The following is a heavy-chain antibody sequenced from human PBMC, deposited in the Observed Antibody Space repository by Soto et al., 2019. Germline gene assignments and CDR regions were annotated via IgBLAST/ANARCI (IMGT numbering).Heavy chain of an antibody. CDR2: ISYDGSNK. CDR1: GFTFSSYA. J-gene: IGHJ4*02. Sequence: QVQLVESGGGVVQPGRSLRLSCAASGFTFSSYAMHWVRQAPGKGLEWVAVISYDGSNKYYADSVKGRFTISRDNSKNPLYLQMNSLRAEDTAVYYCASRKGLDYWGQGTLVTVSS. D-gene: IGHD2-21*02. V-gene: IGHV3-30-3*01. CDR3: ASRKGLDY.